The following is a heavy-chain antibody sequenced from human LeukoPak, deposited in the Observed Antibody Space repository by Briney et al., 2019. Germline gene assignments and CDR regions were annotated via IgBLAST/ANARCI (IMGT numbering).Heavy chain of an antibody. Sequence: GGSLRLSCAASGFTFSDYYMSWIRQAPGKGLEWVSYISSSGSTIYYADSVKGRFTISRDNAKNSLYLQMNSLRAEDTAVYHCARVGYYGSGSSREYYFDYWGQGTLVTVSS. V-gene: IGHV3-11*01. CDR1: GFTFSDYY. CDR2: ISSSGSTI. J-gene: IGHJ4*02. D-gene: IGHD3-10*01. CDR3: ARVGYYGSGSSREYYFDY.